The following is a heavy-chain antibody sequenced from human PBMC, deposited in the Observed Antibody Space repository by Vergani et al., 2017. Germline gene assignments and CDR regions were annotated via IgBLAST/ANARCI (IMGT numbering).Heavy chain of an antibody. CDR1: GGSISSYY. Sequence: QVQLQESGPGLVKPSETLSLTCTVSGGSISSYYWSWIRQPPGKGLEWIGYIYYSGSTNYNPSLKSLVTISVDTSKNQFSLKLSSVTAADTAVYYCARSITMKGWFDPWGQGTLVTVSS. J-gene: IGHJ5*02. V-gene: IGHV4-59*01. CDR2: IYYSGST. D-gene: IGHD3-22*01. CDR3: ARSITMKGWFDP.